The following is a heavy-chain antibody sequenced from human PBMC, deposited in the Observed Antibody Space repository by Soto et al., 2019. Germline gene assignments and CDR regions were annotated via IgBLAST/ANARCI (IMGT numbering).Heavy chain of an antibody. CDR1: GFTFSSYW. D-gene: IGHD5-12*01. CDR3: XXXXXPGGGLSXYDLGYYYYMDV. V-gene: IGHV3-74*01. Sequence: EVQLVESGGGLVQPGGSLRLSCAASGFTFSSYWMHWVRQAPGKGLVWVSRINSDGSSTSYADSVKGRFTISRDXANXXXXXXXXXXXXXXXXXXXXXXXXXPGGGLSXYDLGYYYYMDVWGKGTTVTVSS. J-gene: IGHJ6*03. CDR2: INSDGSST.